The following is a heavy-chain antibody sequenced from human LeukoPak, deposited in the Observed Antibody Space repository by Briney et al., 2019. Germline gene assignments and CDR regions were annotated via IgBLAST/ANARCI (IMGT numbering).Heavy chain of an antibody. V-gene: IGHV3-23*01. D-gene: IGHD6-13*01. CDR3: AKHYGSSSWYLYFDY. J-gene: IGHJ4*02. Sequence: AGGSLRLSCAASGFTLSSFAMSWVRQAPGKGLEWVSGISGSGDSTYYADSVKGRFTISRDNSKNTLYLQKNSLRAEDTAVYYCAKHYGSSSWYLYFDYWGQGTLVTVSS. CDR1: GFTLSSFA. CDR2: ISGSGDST.